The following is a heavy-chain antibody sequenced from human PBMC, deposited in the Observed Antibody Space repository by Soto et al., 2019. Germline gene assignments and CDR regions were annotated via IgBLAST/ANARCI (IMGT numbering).Heavy chain of an antibody. V-gene: IGHV1-46*01. CDR2: INPSGGGT. CDR3: ARDLDYDFPGTL. Sequence: ASVKVSCTESGYTFTNYYIHWVRQAPGQGLEWMGIINPSGGGTNYAQKLQGRVTMTTDTSTSTAYMELRSLRSDDTAVYYCARDLDYDFPGTLWGQGTLVTVSS. D-gene: IGHD3-3*01. J-gene: IGHJ4*02. CDR1: GYTFTNYY.